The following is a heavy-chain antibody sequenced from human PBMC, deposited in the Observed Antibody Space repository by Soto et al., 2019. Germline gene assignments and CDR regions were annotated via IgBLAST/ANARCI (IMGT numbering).Heavy chain of an antibody. CDR1: GGTFSSFG. CDR2: IIPVFGRP. J-gene: IGHJ1*01. CDR3: AREGSGYNF. D-gene: IGHD5-12*01. V-gene: IGHV1-69*13. Sequence: GASVKVSCKASGGTFSSFGITCVRQAPGQGLEWMGGIIPVFGRPNYAQRFRGRLTITADESTNTSYMELIDLTSEDTAVYYCAREGSGYNFWGQGTQVTVSS.